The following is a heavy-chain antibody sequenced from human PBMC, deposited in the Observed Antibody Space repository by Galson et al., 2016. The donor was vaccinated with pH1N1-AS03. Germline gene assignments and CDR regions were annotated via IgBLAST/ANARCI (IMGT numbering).Heavy chain of an antibody. Sequence: SLRLSCAASGFTFGDYAMAWVRQAPGKGLEWVGIIRRKGNGGTTEYAASVKDRFTISRDDSESIAYLQMNSLNTEDTAVYYCTRYPRGGISVGGTYSLDYWGQGTLVTVSA. CDR2: IRRKGNGGTT. CDR3: TRYPRGGISVGGTYSLDY. V-gene: IGHV3-49*04. D-gene: IGHD1-26*01. J-gene: IGHJ4*02. CDR1: GFTFGDYA.